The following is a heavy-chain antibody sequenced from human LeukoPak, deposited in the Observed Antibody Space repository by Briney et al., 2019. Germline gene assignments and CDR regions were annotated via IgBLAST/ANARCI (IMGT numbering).Heavy chain of an antibody. D-gene: IGHD3-16*01. CDR1: GFTFSSYE. V-gene: IGHV3-48*03. CDR3: ARDDYSDYVSYFDY. J-gene: IGHJ4*02. Sequence: GGSLRLSCAASGFTFSSYEMNWVRQAPGKGLEWVSYMSSSGSTIYYADSVKGRFTISRDNAKNSPYLQMNSLRAEDTAVYYCARDDYSDYVSYFDYWGQGTLVTVSS. CDR2: MSSSGSTI.